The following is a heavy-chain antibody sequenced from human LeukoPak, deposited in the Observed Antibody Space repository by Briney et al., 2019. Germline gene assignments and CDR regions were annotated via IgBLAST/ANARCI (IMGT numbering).Heavy chain of an antibody. D-gene: IGHD3-9*01. Sequence: ASVKVSYKASGYTLTGYCMHWVRQAPGQGLEGMGWINPNSGGTNYAQKFQGRVAMTRDTTFRTVYMELSRLRSDDTAVYFCATGGYFDWLPDYWGQGTLVTVSS. CDR3: ATGGYFDWLPDY. CDR1: GYTLTGYC. CDR2: INPNSGGT. J-gene: IGHJ4*02. V-gene: IGHV1-2*02.